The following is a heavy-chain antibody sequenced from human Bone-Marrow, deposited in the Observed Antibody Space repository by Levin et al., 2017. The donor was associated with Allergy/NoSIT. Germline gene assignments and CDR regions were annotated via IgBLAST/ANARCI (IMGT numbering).Heavy chain of an antibody. CDR1: GFTFSSYS. Sequence: KSSETLSLTCAASGFTFSSYSMNWVRQAPGKGLEWVSSISSSSSYIYYADSVKGRFTISRDNAKNSLYLQMNSLRAEDTAVYYCARDSSPELDIPEDAFDIWGQGTMVTVSS. CDR2: ISSSSSYI. CDR3: ARDSSPELDIPEDAFDI. V-gene: IGHV3-21*01. D-gene: IGHD2-2*01. J-gene: IGHJ3*02.